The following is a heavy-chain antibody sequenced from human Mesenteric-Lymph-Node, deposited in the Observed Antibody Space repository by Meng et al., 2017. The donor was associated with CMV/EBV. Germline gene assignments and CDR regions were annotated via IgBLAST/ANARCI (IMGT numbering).Heavy chain of an antibody. Sequence: SVKVSCKASGGTFSSYAISWVRQAPGQGLEWMGGIIPIFGTANYAQKFQGRVTMTRDTSTSTLYMELSSLISEDTAVYYCARDPGYRSPFNRFGPWGQGTQVTVSS. CDR3: ARDPGYRSPFNRFGP. D-gene: IGHD6-13*01. CDR1: GGTFSSYA. J-gene: IGHJ5*02. V-gene: IGHV1-69*05. CDR2: IIPIFGTA.